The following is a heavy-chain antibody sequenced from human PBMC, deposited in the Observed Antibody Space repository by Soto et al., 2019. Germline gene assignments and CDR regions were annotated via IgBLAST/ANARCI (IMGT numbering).Heavy chain of an antibody. D-gene: IGHD3-16*01. Sequence: QVQLVESGGGVVQPGRSLRLSCAASGFTFSSYAMHWVRQAPGKGLEWVAVISYDGSNKYYADSVKGRFTISRDNSKNTLYLQMNSLRAEDTAGYYCAREIGLRDYWGQGTLVTVSS. J-gene: IGHJ4*02. V-gene: IGHV3-30-3*01. CDR3: AREIGLRDY. CDR2: ISYDGSNK. CDR1: GFTFSSYA.